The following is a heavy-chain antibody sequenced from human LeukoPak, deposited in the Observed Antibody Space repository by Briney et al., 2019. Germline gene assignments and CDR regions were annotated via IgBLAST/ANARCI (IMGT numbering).Heavy chain of an antibody. D-gene: IGHD3-10*01. J-gene: IGHJ6*03. CDR2: VYYSGST. CDR3: ARGPLVRGVITYYYYYMDV. V-gene: IGHV4-39*01. CDR1: GGSISSSSYN. Sequence: SETLSLTCTVSGGSISSSSYNWGWIRQPPGKGLEWIGSVYYSGSTYYNPSLKSRVTMSVDTSKNQLSLKLSSVTAADTAVYYCARGPLVRGVITYYYYYMDVWGKGTTVTVSS.